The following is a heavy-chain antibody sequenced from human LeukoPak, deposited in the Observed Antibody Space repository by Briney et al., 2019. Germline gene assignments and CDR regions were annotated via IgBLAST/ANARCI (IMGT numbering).Heavy chain of an antibody. CDR3: ARAPWELDD. D-gene: IGHD1-26*01. V-gene: IGHV3-74*01. CDR2: ISGDGRST. CDR1: GFTFSSNW. J-gene: IGHJ4*02. Sequence: GGSLRLSCAASGFTFSSNWMHWVRQAPGKGLVWVSRISGDGRSTNYADSVKGRFTISRDNAKNTLYLQMNSLRAEDTAVYYCARAPWELDDWGQGTLATVSS.